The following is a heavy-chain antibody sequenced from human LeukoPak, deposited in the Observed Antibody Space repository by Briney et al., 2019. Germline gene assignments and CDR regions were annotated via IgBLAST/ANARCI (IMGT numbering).Heavy chain of an antibody. J-gene: IGHJ4*02. CDR2: MSDSGVSS. V-gene: IGHV3-23*01. D-gene: IGHD6-13*01. CDR3: AKASAGSSWYLGDDY. CDR1: GFTFSSYA. Sequence: GGSLRLSCAASGFTFSSYAMSWVRQAPGKGLEWVSGMSDSGVSSYYADSVKGRFTISRDNSKNTLYPQMNSLRAEDTAVYYCAKASAGSSWYLGDDYWGQGTLVTVSS.